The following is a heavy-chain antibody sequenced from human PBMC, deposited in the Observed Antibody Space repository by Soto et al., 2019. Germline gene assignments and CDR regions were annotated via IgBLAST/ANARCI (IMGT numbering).Heavy chain of an antibody. CDR3: ATRATVGIYYYYGLDV. CDR1: GYTLTELS. CDR2: FDPEDGET. D-gene: IGHD4-17*01. V-gene: IGHV1-24*01. J-gene: IGHJ6*02. Sequence: ASVKVSCKVSGYTLTELSIHWVRQAPGKGREWMGGFDPEDGETIYAQNFQGRVTMTDDTSTDTAYMELSSLRSEDTAVYYCATRATVGIYYYYGLDVWGQGTTVTVSS.